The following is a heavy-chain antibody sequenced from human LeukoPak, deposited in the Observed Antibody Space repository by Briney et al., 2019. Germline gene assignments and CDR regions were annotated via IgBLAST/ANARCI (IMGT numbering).Heavy chain of an antibody. D-gene: IGHD4-23*01. CDR1: GYTFTNYY. Sequence: ASVKVSCKASGYTFTNYYIHWVRQAPGQGLEWMGLINPSGGNTGYAQKFQGRVTITRNNSISTVYMELSSLRSEDTAVYYCARRLGLRWDLQAFDIWGQGTMVTVPS. CDR3: ARRLGLRWDLQAFDI. V-gene: IGHV1-46*01. J-gene: IGHJ3*02. CDR2: INPSGGNT.